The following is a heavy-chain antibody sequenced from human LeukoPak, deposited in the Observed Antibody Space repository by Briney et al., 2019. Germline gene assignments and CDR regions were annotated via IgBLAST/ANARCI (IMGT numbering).Heavy chain of an antibody. CDR2: ISAYNGNT. Sequence: ASVKVSCKASGYTFTSYGISWVRQAPGQGLEWMGWISAYNGNTNYAQKLQGRVTMTTDTSTSTAYMELRSLRSDDTAVYYCARDSKLLAYCGGDCYSPQDYWGQGTLVTVSS. D-gene: IGHD2-21*02. CDR3: ARDSKLLAYCGGDCYSPQDY. V-gene: IGHV1-18*01. J-gene: IGHJ4*02. CDR1: GYTFTSYG.